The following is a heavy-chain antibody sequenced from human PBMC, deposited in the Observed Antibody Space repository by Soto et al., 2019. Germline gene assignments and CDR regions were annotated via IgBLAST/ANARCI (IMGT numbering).Heavy chain of an antibody. CDR1: RFTFSSYS. D-gene: IGHD5-18*01. CDR2: ISSSSSYI. V-gene: IGHV3-21*01. J-gene: IGHJ4*02. Sequence: LRLSCAASRFTFSSYSMNWVRQAPGKGLEWVSSISSSSSYIYYADSVKGRFTISRDNAKNSLYLQMNSLRAEDTAVYYCASFEIQLWFQFDYWGQGTLVTVSS. CDR3: ASFEIQLWFQFDY.